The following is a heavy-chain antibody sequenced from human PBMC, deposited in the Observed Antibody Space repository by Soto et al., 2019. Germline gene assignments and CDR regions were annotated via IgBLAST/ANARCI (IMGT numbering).Heavy chain of an antibody. CDR3: AKDWAGGTWFDP. D-gene: IGHD1-1*01. V-gene: IGHV3-30*18. CDR1: GFTFSSYG. Sequence: GGSLRLSCAASGFTFSSYGMHWVRQAPGKGLEWVAVISYDGSNKYYADSVKGRFTISRDNSKNTLYLQMNSLRAEDTAVYYCAKDWAGGTWFDPWGQGTLVTVSS. CDR2: ISYDGSNK. J-gene: IGHJ5*02.